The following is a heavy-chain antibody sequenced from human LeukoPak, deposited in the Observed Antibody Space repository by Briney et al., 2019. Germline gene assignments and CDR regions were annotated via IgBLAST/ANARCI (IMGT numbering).Heavy chain of an antibody. Sequence: GGSLRLSCAASGFTFSSYAMSWVRQAPGKGLEWVSAFSGSGGGTYYADSVKGRFTISRDNAKNSLYLQMNSLRAEDTAVYYCAELGITMIGGVWGKGTTVTISS. J-gene: IGHJ6*04. CDR3: AELGITMIGGV. V-gene: IGHV3-23*01. D-gene: IGHD3-10*02. CDR2: FSGSGGGT. CDR1: GFTFSSYA.